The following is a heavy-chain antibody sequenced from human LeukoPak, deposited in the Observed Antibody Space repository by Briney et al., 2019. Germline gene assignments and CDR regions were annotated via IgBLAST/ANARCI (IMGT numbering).Heavy chain of an antibody. V-gene: IGHV3-7*01. CDR3: LRGVRAPDY. CDR2: IKQDGSEK. Sequence: GGSLRLSCAGSGFTFSNYWMSWVRQAPGKGLEWVANIKQDGSEKYYVDPVKGRFTISRDNAKNSLYLQMNSLRAEDTAVYYCLRGVRAPDYWGQGTLVTVSS. CDR1: GFTFSNYW. J-gene: IGHJ4*02.